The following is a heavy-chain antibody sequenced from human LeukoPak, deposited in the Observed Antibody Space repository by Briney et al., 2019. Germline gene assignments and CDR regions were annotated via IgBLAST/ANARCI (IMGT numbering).Heavy chain of an antibody. D-gene: IGHD3-16*01. CDR1: GFTFSNYA. CDR3: TKDHLDWGSSFDY. Sequence: GGSLRLSCAASGFTFSNYAMSWVRQAPGKGLEWVSAISGGGGNTHYADPVKGRFTISRDNSKDTLYLQMNSLRVEDTAVYYCTKDHLDWGSSFDYWGQGTLVTVSS. CDR2: ISGGGGNT. J-gene: IGHJ4*02. V-gene: IGHV3-23*01.